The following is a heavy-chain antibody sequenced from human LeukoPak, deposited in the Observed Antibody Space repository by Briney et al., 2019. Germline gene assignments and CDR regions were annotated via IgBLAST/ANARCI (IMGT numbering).Heavy chain of an antibody. CDR3: ARVVVVPAASNWFDP. V-gene: IGHV4-38-2*02. CDR2: IYHSGST. J-gene: IGHJ5*02. D-gene: IGHD2-2*01. Sequence: TXSLTCTVSGYSISSGYDWGWIQPPPGRGLEWIGIIYHSGSTYYNPSLKSRVTISVDTSKNQFSLKLSSVTAADTAVYYCARVVVVPAASNWFDPWGQGTLVTVSS. CDR1: GYSISSGYD.